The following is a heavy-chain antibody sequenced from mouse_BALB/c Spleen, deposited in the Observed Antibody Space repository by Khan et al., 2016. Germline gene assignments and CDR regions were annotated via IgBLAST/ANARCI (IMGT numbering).Heavy chain of an antibody. Sequence: QIQLVQSGPELKKPGKTVKISCKASGYTFTNYGMNWVKQAPGKGLKWMGWINTYSGESTYADDFKGRFAFSLETSANTAYLQINNLKNEDTATXFCARYRYYYSSSRYFDVWGAGTTVTVSS. CDR1: GYTFTNYG. D-gene: IGHD1-1*01. V-gene: IGHV9-3-1*01. CDR2: INTYSGES. J-gene: IGHJ1*01. CDR3: ARYRYYYSSSRYFDV.